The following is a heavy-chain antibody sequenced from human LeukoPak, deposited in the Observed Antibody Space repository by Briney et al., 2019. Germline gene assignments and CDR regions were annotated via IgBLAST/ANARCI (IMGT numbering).Heavy chain of an antibody. CDR1: GLTFGDYL. CDR3: SRGSGWLSVY. Sequence: GGSLRLSCTASGLTFGDYLMSWFRQTPGKGLEWIGFISGGTTEYAASVKGRFTISRDDSTSIAYLQMNSLTTEDTAVYYCSRGSGWLSVYWGQGTLVTVSS. CDR2: ISGGTT. J-gene: IGHJ4*02. D-gene: IGHD6-19*01. V-gene: IGHV3-49*03.